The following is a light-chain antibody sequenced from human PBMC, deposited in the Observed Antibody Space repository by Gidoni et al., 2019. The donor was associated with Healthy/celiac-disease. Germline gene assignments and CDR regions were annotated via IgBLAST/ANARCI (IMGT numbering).Light chain of an antibody. V-gene: IGKV4-1*01. J-gene: IGKJ2*01. Sequence: DIVMPQSPDSLAVSLGERATINCKSSQSVLYSSNNKNYVAWYQQKPGQPPKLLIYWASTRESGVPDRFSGSGSGTDFTLTISSLQAEDVAVYYCQQYYSTLYTFGQGTKLEIK. CDR1: QSVLYSSNNKNY. CDR3: QQYYSTLYT. CDR2: WAS.